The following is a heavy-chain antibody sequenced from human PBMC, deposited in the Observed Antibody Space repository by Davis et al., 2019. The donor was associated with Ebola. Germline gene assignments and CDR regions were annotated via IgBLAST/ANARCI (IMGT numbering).Heavy chain of an antibody. J-gene: IGHJ4*02. Sequence: MPSETLSLTCTVSGGSISSYYWNWIRQLPGKGLEWIGYIYYSGSTNYNPPLKSRVTLSVDTSKNQFSLKLSSVTAADTAVYYCARGRRYSYGPPRYWGQGTLVTVSS. CDR2: IYYSGST. CDR3: ARGRRYSYGPPRY. D-gene: IGHD5-18*01. V-gene: IGHV4-59*12. CDR1: GGSISSYY.